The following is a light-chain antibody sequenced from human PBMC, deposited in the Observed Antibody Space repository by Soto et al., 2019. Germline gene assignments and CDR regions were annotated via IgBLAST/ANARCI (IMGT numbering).Light chain of an antibody. CDR1: SSDVGGYNY. CDR2: EVS. V-gene: IGLV2-14*01. Sequence: QSVLTQPASVSGSPGQSITISCTGTSSDVGGYNYVSWYRQHPGKAPKLMIFEVSNRPSGVSNRFSGSKSANTASLTISGLQAEDEADYYCSSHRSDITVVFGGGTKLTVL. CDR3: SSHRSDITVV. J-gene: IGLJ2*01.